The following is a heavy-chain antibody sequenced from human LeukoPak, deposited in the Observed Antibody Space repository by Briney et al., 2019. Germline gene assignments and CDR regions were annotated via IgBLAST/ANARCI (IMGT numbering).Heavy chain of an antibody. D-gene: IGHD5-18*01. CDR3: ARCNRGYSYGWFDP. V-gene: IGHV4-4*02. Sequence: PSETLSLTCAVSGGSISSSNWWSWGRQPPGKGLEWIGEIYHSGSTNYNPSLKSRVTISVDKSKNQFSLKLSSVTAADTAVYYCARCNRGYSYGWFDPWGQGTLVTVSS. CDR2: IYHSGST. CDR1: GGSISSSNW. J-gene: IGHJ5*02.